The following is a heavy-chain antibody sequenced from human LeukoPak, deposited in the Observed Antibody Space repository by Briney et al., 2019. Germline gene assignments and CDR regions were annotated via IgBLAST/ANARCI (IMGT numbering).Heavy chain of an antibody. CDR1: GFTFRNYA. D-gene: IGHD3-22*01. CDR3: ARDSSGYYPYDGMDV. Sequence: GGPLRLPCAPSGFTFRNYARSGARRAPGRGLEGGQFISYDGSNKYYADSVKGRFTISRDNSKNTLYLQMNSLRAEDTAVYYCARDSSGYYPYDGMDVWGQGTTVTVSS. V-gene: IGHV3-30-3*01. CDR2: ISYDGSNK. J-gene: IGHJ6*02.